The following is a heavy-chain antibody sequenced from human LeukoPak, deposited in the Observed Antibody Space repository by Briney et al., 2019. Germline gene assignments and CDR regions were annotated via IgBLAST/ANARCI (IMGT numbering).Heavy chain of an antibody. D-gene: IGHD1-26*01. V-gene: IGHV3-48*03. CDR1: GFTFSSYE. Sequence: PGGSLRLSCAASGFTFSSYEMNWVRQAPGKGLEWVSYISSSGSTIYYAESVRGRFTISRDNAKNSLYLQMNSLRVEDTAVYYCARDGVGADGIDYWGQGTLVTVSS. CDR3: ARDGVGADGIDY. J-gene: IGHJ4*02. CDR2: ISSSGSTI.